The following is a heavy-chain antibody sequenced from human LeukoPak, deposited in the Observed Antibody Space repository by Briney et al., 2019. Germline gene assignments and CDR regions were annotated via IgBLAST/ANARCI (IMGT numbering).Heavy chain of an antibody. CDR1: GFTFSNYA. CDR2: ILVSGGST. CDR3: AKDQGSWGAFDI. J-gene: IGHJ3*02. D-gene: IGHD6-13*01. Sequence: GGSLRLSCAASGFTFSNYAMSWVRQAPGKGLEWISGILVSGGSTYYADSVKGRFTISRDCSKNTLYVQMNSLRADDTAVYYCAKDQGSWGAFDIWGQGTMVTVSS. V-gene: IGHV3-23*01.